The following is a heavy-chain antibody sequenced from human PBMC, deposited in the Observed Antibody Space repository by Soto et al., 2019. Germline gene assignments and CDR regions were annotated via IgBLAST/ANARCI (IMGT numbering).Heavy chain of an antibody. J-gene: IGHJ6*02. CDR3: ASGPRPYYVRSSAGMDV. CDR1: GYSISSGYY. V-gene: IGHV4-38-2*01. D-gene: IGHD3-10*02. CDR2: IHHSGST. Sequence: QVQLQESGPGLVKPSETLSLTCAVSGYSISSGYYWGWIRQPPGKGLEWIGSIHHSGSTYYNPSLKSRVTISVDTSKNQFSLRLSSVTAADTAVYYCASGPRPYYVRSSAGMDVWGQGTTVTVSS.